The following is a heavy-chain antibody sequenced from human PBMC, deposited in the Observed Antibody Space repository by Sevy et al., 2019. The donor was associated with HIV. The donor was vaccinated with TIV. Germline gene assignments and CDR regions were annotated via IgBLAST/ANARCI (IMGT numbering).Heavy chain of an antibody. CDR3: AKPRGSFDFDY. V-gene: IGHV3-23*01. CDR2: ISGSGDST. J-gene: IGHJ4*02. CDR1: AFSFSTYA. Sequence: GGSLRLSCAASAFSFSTYAMSWVRRAPGKGLEWVSTISGSGDSTFYSDSVKGRFTISRDNSKNTLYLQMNSLRAEDTAVYYCAKPRGSFDFDYWGQGTLVTVSS. D-gene: IGHD3-16*01.